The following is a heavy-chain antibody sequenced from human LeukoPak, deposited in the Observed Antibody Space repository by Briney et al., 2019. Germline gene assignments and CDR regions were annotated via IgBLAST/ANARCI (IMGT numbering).Heavy chain of an antibody. J-gene: IGHJ4*02. V-gene: IGHV4-59*01. CDR3: ARGFQGYYYGSGEPSYYFDY. Sequence: SSETLSLTCTVSGGSISSYYWSWIRQPPGKGLEWIGYIYYSGSTNYNPSLKSRVTISVDTSKNQFSLKLSSVTAADTAVYYCARGFQGYYYGSGEPSYYFDYWGQGTLVTVSS. CDR1: GGSISSYY. CDR2: IYYSGST. D-gene: IGHD3-10*01.